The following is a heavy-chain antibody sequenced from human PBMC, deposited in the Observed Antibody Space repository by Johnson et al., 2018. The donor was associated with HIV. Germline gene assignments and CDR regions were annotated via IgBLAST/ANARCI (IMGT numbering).Heavy chain of an antibody. V-gene: IGHV3-66*02. CDR3: ARSMTTVTGAFDI. Sequence: VQLVESGGDLVQPGGSLRLSCAASGFSVSSNYMSWVRQGPGKGLAWVSVIYSGGSTYYADSVKGRFTISRDNYKNTLYLHMNSLRAEDTAVYYCARSMTTVTGAFDIWGQGTMVTVAA. CDR1: GFSVSSNY. CDR2: IYSGGST. J-gene: IGHJ3*02. D-gene: IGHD4-17*01.